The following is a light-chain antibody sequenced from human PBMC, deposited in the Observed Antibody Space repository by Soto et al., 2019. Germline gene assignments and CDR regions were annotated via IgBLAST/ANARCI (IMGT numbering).Light chain of an antibody. CDR2: AAS. V-gene: IGKV1-16*02. Sequence: DIQMTQSPSSLSASVGDRVTLTCRASQGISNYLAWFQQKPGKAHKALIYAASDLQSGDPSKFSGSRSWTYFTLTISNLQPEEFATYSCHRYNAYALTVGGGTKLEI. CDR1: QGISNY. CDR3: HRYNAYALT. J-gene: IGKJ4*01.